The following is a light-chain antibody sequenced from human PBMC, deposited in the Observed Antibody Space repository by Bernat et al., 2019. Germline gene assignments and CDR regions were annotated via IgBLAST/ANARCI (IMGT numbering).Light chain of an antibody. CDR1: SSDVGSYNL. Sequence: QSALTQPASVSGSPGQSITISCTGTSSDVGSYNLVSWYQQHPGKAPKLMIYEVSKRPSGVSNRFSGSKSGNTASLTISALQAEDGADYYCCSYAGSSTLVFGGGTKLTVL. J-gene: IGLJ3*02. CDR2: EVS. V-gene: IGLV2-23*02. CDR3: CSYAGSSTLV.